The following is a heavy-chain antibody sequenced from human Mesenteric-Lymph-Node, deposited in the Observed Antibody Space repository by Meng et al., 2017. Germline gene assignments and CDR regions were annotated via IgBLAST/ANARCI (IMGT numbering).Heavy chain of an antibody. J-gene: IGHJ4*02. CDR2: VYHNGVT. D-gene: IGHD3-10*01. CDR3: ARGGATPMIIKY. V-gene: IGHV4-34*02. CDR1: GGSLSGYY. Sequence: QMQLKQWGADVLTPSDTLSLTCSVYGGSLSGYYWSWIRQPPGKGLEWIGEVYHNGVTKYSPSLRSRVVISIDTSKNQFSLNLRSVSAADTAMYYCARGGATPMIIKYWGPGTLVTVSS.